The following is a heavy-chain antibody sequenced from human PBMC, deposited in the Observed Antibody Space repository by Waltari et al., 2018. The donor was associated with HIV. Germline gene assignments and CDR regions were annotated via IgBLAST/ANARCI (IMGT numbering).Heavy chain of an antibody. V-gene: IGHV4-39*01. J-gene: IGHJ4*02. D-gene: IGHD3-22*01. Sequence: QLQLQESGPGLVKPSETLSLTCTVSRGSISSSSYYWGWIRQPPGKGLEWIGSIKYSGRTYYNASLKSRVTISVDTSKNQFSLKLGSVTAAETAVYFCARRGWGFYDTSGYYYFDYWGQGTLVTVSS. CDR2: IKYSGRT. CDR3: ARRGWGFYDTSGYYYFDY. CDR1: RGSISSSSYY.